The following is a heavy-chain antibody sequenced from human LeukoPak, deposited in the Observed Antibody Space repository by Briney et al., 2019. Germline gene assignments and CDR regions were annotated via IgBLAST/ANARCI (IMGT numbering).Heavy chain of an antibody. Sequence: SETLSLTCTVSGGSISSYYWSWIRQPPGKGLEWIGYIYYSGNTYYNPSLKSRVTISVDTSKNQFSLKLSSVTAADTAVYYCARLVLSAYDAFDIWGQGTMVTVSS. CDR2: IYYSGNT. V-gene: IGHV4-59*08. CDR3: ARLVLSAYDAFDI. J-gene: IGHJ3*02. D-gene: IGHD5-12*01. CDR1: GGSISSYY.